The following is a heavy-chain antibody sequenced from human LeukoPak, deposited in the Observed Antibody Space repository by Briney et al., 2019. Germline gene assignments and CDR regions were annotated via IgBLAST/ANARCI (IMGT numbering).Heavy chain of an antibody. Sequence: SGGSLRISCAGSGFNFGQHAMSWVRQAPGKGLEWVSAISGSGSGTYYADSVKGRFTISRDNSRNTMFLQMSSLTAEDTAIYYCAKDSLGYQQPVQDWGQGTLVTVSS. CDR1: GFNFGQHA. D-gene: IGHD5-18*01. CDR2: ISGSGSGT. V-gene: IGHV3-23*01. CDR3: AKDSLGYQQPVQD. J-gene: IGHJ1*01.